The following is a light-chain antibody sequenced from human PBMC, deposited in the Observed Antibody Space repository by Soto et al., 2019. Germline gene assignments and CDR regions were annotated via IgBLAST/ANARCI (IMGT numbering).Light chain of an antibody. J-gene: IGKJ1*01. CDR3: QQYNTWTWT. Sequence: EIVLTQSPATLSLSPVERATLSCMASQSVSSYLAWYQQKPGQAPRLLIYDASNRATGIPVRFSGSGSGTDFTLTISSLQSEDFAIYYCQQYNTWTWTFGQGTKVDIK. V-gene: IGKV3-11*01. CDR1: QSVSSY. CDR2: DAS.